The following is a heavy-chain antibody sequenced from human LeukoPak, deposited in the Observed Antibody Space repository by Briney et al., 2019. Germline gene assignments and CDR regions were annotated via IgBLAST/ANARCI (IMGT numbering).Heavy chain of an antibody. CDR3: ARHTNRLGLDY. D-gene: IGHD5-12*01. Sequence: SETLSLTCTVSGGSISSYYWSWIRQPPGKGLEWIGYIYYSGSTNYNPSLKSRVTISVDTSKNQFSLKLSSVTAADTAVYYRARHTNRLGLDYWGQGTLVTVSS. CDR1: GGSISSYY. CDR2: IYYSGST. J-gene: IGHJ4*02. V-gene: IGHV4-59*08.